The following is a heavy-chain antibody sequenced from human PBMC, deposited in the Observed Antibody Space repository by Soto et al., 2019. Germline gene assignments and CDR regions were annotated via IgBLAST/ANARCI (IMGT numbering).Heavy chain of an antibody. CDR3: ARDANDFWSGYPSYYFDY. V-gene: IGHV3-33*01. CDR2: IWYDGSNK. D-gene: IGHD3-3*01. CDR1: GSTFSSYG. Sequence: PGGSLRLSCAASGSTFSSYGMHWVRQAPGKGLEWVAVIWYDGSNKYYADSVKGRFTISRDNSKNTLYLQMNSLRAEDTAVYYCARDANDFWSGYPSYYFDYWGQGTLVTVSS. J-gene: IGHJ4*02.